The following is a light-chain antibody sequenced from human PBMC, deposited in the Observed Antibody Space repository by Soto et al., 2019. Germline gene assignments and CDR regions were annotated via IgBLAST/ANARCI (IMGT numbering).Light chain of an antibody. CDR2: GAS. Sequence: EIVMTQSPATLSVSPGERAILSCRASQNINDKLAWFQQKPGQAPRLLVIGASTTATGVPARFSGSGSGTEFTLTISSLQSEDFAVYYCQQYNDWPPFTFGPGTRLDVK. V-gene: IGKV3-15*01. CDR3: QQYNDWPPFT. CDR1: QNINDK. J-gene: IGKJ3*01.